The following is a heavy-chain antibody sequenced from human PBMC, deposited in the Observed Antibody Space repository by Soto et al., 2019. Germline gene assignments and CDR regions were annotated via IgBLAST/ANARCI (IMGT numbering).Heavy chain of an antibody. D-gene: IGHD6-19*01. CDR2: ISSSGSYT. CDR1: GFTFSDYY. CDR3: ARDRIAVAGNWFDP. Sequence: GGSLRLSCAASGFTFSDYYMSWIRQAPGKGLEWVSYISSSGSYTNYADSVKGRFTISRDNAKNSLYLQMNSLRAEDTAVYYCARDRIAVAGNWFDPWGQGTLVTVS. J-gene: IGHJ5*02. V-gene: IGHV3-11*05.